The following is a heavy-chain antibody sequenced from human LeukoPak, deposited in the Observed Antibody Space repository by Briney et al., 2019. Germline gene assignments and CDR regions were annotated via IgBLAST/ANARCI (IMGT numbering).Heavy chain of an antibody. Sequence: SETLSLTCTVSGGSISSSSYYWGWIRQPPGKGLGWIVSIYYSGSTYYNPSLKSRVTISVDTSKNQFSLKLSSVTAADTAVYYCASLYRGIFGVVINLSYYYYMDVWGKGTTVTVSS. CDR2: IYYSGST. J-gene: IGHJ6*03. D-gene: IGHD3-3*01. CDR1: GGSISSSSYY. CDR3: ASLYRGIFGVVINLSYYYYMDV. V-gene: IGHV4-39*01.